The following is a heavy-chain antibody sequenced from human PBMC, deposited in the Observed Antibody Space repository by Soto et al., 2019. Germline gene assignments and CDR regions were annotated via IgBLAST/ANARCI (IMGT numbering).Heavy chain of an antibody. CDR1: GYTFTSYA. CDR3: ARDILFDS. J-gene: IGHJ4*02. CDR2: INAGNGNT. Sequence: QVHLVQSGAEEKKPGASVKVSCKASGYTFTSYAMHWVRQAPGQRLEWMGWINAGNGNTQYSQKFQGRVAITRDTFASTASMELSSLRSEDTAVYYCARDILFDSWGQGTLVTVSS. D-gene: IGHD2-15*01. V-gene: IGHV1-3*05.